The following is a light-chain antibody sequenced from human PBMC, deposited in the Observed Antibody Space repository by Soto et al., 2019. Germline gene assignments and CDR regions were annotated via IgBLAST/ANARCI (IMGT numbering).Light chain of an antibody. CDR3: QQYGSSPKT. Sequence: DIVLTQSPGTLSLSPGEKATPSCRASQSVRSNYVAWHQQKPGQAPRLLIYGAASRANGIPDRFSGSGSGTDFTLTISRLEPEDFAVYYCQQYGSSPKTFGQGTKVEIK. J-gene: IGKJ1*01. CDR1: QSVRSNY. V-gene: IGKV3-20*01. CDR2: GAA.